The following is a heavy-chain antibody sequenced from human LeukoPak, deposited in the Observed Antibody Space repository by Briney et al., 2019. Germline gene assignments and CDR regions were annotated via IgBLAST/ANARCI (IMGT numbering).Heavy chain of an antibody. Sequence: GGSLRLSCVVPAFPFSDNNLNWIGQPQGKGLEWISYISSSSSYTDYADSVKGRFTISRDNAQNALFLQMNSLRVEDTAVYYCAAGTAADYWGQGTRVAVSS. D-gene: IGHD6-13*01. CDR2: ISSSSSYT. CDR3: AAGTAADY. CDR1: AFPFSDNN. V-gene: IGHV3-11*03. J-gene: IGHJ4*02.